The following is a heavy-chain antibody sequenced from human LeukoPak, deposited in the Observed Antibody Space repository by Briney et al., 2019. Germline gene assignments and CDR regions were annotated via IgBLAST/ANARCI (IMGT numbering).Heavy chain of an antibody. CDR3: ARSPTTVTTLFDY. Sequence: SQTLSLTCAISGDSVSSNSAGWNWIRQSPSRGLEWLGRTYYRSKWYNDYAVSVKSRITINPDTSKNQFSLQLNSVTPEDTAVYYCARSPTTVTTLFDYWGQGTLVTVSS. CDR1: GDSVSSNSAG. D-gene: IGHD4-17*01. V-gene: IGHV6-1*01. CDR2: TYYRSKWYN. J-gene: IGHJ4*02.